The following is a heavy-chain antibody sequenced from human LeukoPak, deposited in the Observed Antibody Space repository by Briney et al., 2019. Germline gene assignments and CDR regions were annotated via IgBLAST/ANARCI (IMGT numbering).Heavy chain of an antibody. CDR2: ISNSGDTI. V-gene: IGHV3-11*01. D-gene: IGHD3-10*01. Sequence: GGSLRLSCAASGVTFSDSYMCWIRQAPGKGLEWVSYISNSGDTINYSDSVKGRFTVSRDNAKNSLYLQMNSLRAEDTAVYYCARARGLGPGGWFDPWGQGTLVTVSS. J-gene: IGHJ5*02. CDR3: ARARGLGPGGWFDP. CDR1: GVTFSDSY.